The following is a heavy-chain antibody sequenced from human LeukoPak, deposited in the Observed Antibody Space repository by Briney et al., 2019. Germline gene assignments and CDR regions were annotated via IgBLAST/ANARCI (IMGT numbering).Heavy chain of an antibody. J-gene: IGHJ5*02. CDR1: GFTFSSYS. V-gene: IGHV3-21*01. D-gene: IGHD3-10*01. CDR3: ARDKYGSGSYYFNWFDP. Sequence: PGGSLRFSCAASGFTFSSYSMNWVRQAPGKGLEWVSSISSSSSYIYYADSVKGRFTISRDNAKNSLYLQMNSLRAEDTAVYYCARDKYGSGSYYFNWFDPWGQGTLVTVSS. CDR2: ISSSSSYI.